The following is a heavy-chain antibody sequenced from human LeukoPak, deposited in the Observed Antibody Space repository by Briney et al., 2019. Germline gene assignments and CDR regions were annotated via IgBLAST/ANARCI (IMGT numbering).Heavy chain of an antibody. CDR1: GDSISGYY. CDR3: ARRPTPREHQIEAAGTGWFDP. Sequence: SETLSLTCTVSGDSISGYYWSWIRQPAGKGLEWIGRIYASGSTNYNPSLRSRVTMSVDTSKSQFSLKLSSVTAADTAVYYCARRPTPREHQIEAAGTGWFDPWGQGTLVTVSS. D-gene: IGHD6-13*01. J-gene: IGHJ5*02. CDR2: IYASGST. V-gene: IGHV4-4*07.